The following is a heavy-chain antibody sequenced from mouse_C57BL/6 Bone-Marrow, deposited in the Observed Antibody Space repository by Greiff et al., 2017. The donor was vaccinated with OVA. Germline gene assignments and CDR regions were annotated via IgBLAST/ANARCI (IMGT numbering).Heavy chain of an antibody. Sequence: EVQLVESGGGLVKPGGSLKLSCAASGFTFSSYAMSWVRQTPEKRLEWVATISDGGSYTYYPDNVKGRFTISRDNAKNKLYLQMSHLKSEDTAMYYCARGGQRYFDVWGTGTTVTVSS. J-gene: IGHJ1*03. CDR2: ISDGGSYT. V-gene: IGHV5-4*01. CDR3: ARGGQRYFDV. CDR1: GFTFSSYA.